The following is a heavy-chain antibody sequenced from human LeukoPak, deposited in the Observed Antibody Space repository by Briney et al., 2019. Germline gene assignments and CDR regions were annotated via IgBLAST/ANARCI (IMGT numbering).Heavy chain of an antibody. V-gene: IGHV4-39*01. J-gene: IGHJ4*02. CDR1: GGSISTPGYY. D-gene: IGHD3-22*01. CDR3: ARRVAGSGYRDY. CDR2: LYYSGST. Sequence: SETLSLTCTVSGGSISTPGYYWGWIRQPPGKGLEWIGSLYYSGSTSYNPSLKSRVTISVDTSKNQFSLRLSSVTAADTAVYYCARRVAGSGYRDYWGQGTLVTVSS.